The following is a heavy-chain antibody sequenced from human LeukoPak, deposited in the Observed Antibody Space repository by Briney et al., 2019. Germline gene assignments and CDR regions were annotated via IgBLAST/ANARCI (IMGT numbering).Heavy chain of an antibody. J-gene: IGHJ3*02. CDR3: AREPRVVVPATPPGSWAFDI. D-gene: IGHD2-2*01. CDR1: GGSISSSSYY. CDR2: IYYSGST. V-gene: IGHV4-39*07. Sequence: KPSETLSLTCTVSGGSISSSSYYWGWIRQPPGKGLEWIGSIYYSGSTYYNPSLKSRVTISVDTSKNQFSLKLSSVTAADTAVYYCAREPRVVVPATPPGSWAFDIWGQGTMVTVSS.